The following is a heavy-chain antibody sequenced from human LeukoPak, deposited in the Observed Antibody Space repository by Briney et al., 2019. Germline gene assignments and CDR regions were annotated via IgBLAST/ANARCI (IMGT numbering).Heavy chain of an antibody. D-gene: IGHD3-16*02. Sequence: TSETLSLTCTVSGGSISSYYWSWIRQPPGKGLEWIGYIYYSGSTNYNPSLKSRVTISVDTSKNQSSLKLSSVTAADTAVYYCARVGMITFGGVIEKYNWFDPWGQGTLVTVSS. V-gene: IGHV4-59*01. CDR3: ARVGMITFGGVIEKYNWFDP. CDR1: GGSISSYY. J-gene: IGHJ5*02. CDR2: IYYSGST.